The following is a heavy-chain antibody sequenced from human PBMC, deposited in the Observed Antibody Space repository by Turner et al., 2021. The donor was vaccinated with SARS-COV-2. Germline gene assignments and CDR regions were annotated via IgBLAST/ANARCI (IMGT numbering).Heavy chain of an antibody. Sequence: QVQLVESGGGVVQPGRSLRLSCVASGFTFSSFAMHWVRQAPGEVLEWVAASGYDGSNEFYADSVKGRFTISRDNSKNTLFLQMTSLKAEDSAVYYCAKDVTRGVEGRQGVGAWDYWGQGTLVTVSS. CDR1: GFTFSSFA. D-gene: IGHD1-1*01. J-gene: IGHJ4*02. V-gene: IGHV3-30-3*01. CDR3: AKDVTRGVEGRQGVGAWDY. CDR2: SGYDGSNE.